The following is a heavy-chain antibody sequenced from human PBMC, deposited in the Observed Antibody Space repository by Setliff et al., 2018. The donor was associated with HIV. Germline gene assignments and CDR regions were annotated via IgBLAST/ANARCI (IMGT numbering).Heavy chain of an antibody. CDR3: AGESSIAVAEYFQH. V-gene: IGHV3-48*03. D-gene: IGHD6-19*01. CDR1: GFTFSNYE. Sequence: PGGSLRLSCAASGFTFSNYEMNWVRQAPGKGLEWVSYISSSSSTIYYADSVKGRFTISRDNSKNTLYLQMNSLRAEDTAVYYCAGESSIAVAEYFQHWGQGTLVTVSS. J-gene: IGHJ1*01. CDR2: ISSSSSTI.